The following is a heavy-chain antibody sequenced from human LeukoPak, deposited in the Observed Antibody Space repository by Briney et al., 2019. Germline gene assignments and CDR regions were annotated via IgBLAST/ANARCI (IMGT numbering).Heavy chain of an antibody. D-gene: IGHD2-15*01. Sequence: SETLSLTCTVSGGSISSYYWSWIRQPPGKGLEWIGYIYYSGSTNYNPSLKSRVTISVDTSKNQFSLKLSSVTAADTAVYYCAREGGSLDYWGQGTLVTVSS. CDR3: AREGGSLDY. CDR1: GGSISSYY. CDR2: IYYSGST. J-gene: IGHJ4*02. V-gene: IGHV4-59*01.